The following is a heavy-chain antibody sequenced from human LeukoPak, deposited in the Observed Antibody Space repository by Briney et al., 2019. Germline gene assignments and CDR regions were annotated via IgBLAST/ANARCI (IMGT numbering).Heavy chain of an antibody. D-gene: IGHD3-22*01. CDR1: GFTFSSYA. CDR3: ARDAPNHYDSSGYYPPDY. Sequence: QTGWSLRLSCAAAGFTFSSYAMRWVRQAPGKGLEYGSAISSNGGNTYYANSVKGRFTISRDNSKNTLYLQMGSLRADDMAVYYCARDAPNHYDSSGYYPPDYWGQGTLVTVSS. V-gene: IGHV3-64*01. CDR2: ISSNGGNT. J-gene: IGHJ4*02.